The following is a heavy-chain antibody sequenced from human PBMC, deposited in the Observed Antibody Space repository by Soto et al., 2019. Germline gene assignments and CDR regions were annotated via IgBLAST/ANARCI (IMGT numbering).Heavy chain of an antibody. D-gene: IGHD3-22*01. Sequence: GSLRLSCAASGFTISSYGMHWVRQAPGKGLEWVAVISYDGSNKYYADSVKGRFTISRDNSKNTLYLQMNSLRAEDTAVYYCAKDLGYYDSSGYYGPFDYWGQGTLVTVSS. CDR1: GFTISSYG. CDR3: AKDLGYYDSSGYYGPFDY. CDR2: ISYDGSNK. V-gene: IGHV3-30*18. J-gene: IGHJ4*02.